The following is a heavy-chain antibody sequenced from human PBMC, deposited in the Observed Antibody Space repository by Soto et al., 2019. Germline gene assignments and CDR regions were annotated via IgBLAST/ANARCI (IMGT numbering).Heavy chain of an antibody. D-gene: IGHD3-22*01. CDR3: ARAYYDRSGYAVDP. J-gene: IGHJ5*02. V-gene: IGHV4-59*08. CDR1: GASITTYY. Sequence: SETLSLTCTVSGASITTYYWSWFRQPPGQGLEFLGYIYHTGVTNSNPSLRGRVTISVDTSKNQFSLKLSSVTAADTAVYYCARAYYDRSGYAVDPWGQGTLVTVSS. CDR2: IYHTGVT.